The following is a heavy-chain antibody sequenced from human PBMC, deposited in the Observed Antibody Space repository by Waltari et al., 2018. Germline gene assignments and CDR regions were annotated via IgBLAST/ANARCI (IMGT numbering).Heavy chain of an antibody. D-gene: IGHD5-18*01. CDR2: IIPIFGTA. Sequence: QVQLVQSGAEVKKPGSSVKVSCKASGGTFSSYAISWVRQAPGQGLEWMGGIIPIFGTANYARKFQGRVTITADESTSTAYMELSSLRSEDTAVYYCARVGGYSYGQSYWYFDLWGRGTLVTVSS. V-gene: IGHV1-69*01. J-gene: IGHJ2*01. CDR1: GGTFSSYA. CDR3: ARVGGYSYGQSYWYFDL.